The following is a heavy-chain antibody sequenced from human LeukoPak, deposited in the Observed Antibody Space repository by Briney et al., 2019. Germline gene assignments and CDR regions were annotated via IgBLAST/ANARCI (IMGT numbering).Heavy chain of an antibody. J-gene: IGHJ4*02. CDR3: TRDVRHSYGPPSDY. V-gene: IGHV3-49*04. Sequence: GGSLRLSCTGSGFTFGDYAMSWVRQAPGKGLGWVGFIRSKGYGGTTEYAASVKGRFTISRDDFKSVAYLQMNSLMTEDTAVYYCTRDVRHSYGPPSDYWGQGTLVIVSS. CDR1: GFTFGDYA. CDR2: IRSKGYGGTT. D-gene: IGHD5-18*01.